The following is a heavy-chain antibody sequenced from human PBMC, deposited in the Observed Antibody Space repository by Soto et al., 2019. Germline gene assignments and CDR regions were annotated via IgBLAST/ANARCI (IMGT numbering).Heavy chain of an antibody. Sequence: SETLSLTCTVSGGSISSSNYYWGWIRQPPGKGLEWIGSIYYSGSTYYNPSLKSRVTISVDTSKNQFSLKLSSVIAADTAVYYCATQEVGGSYVYTFDPWGQGTLVTVSS. CDR3: ATQEVGGSYVYTFDP. CDR2: IYYSGST. D-gene: IGHD1-26*01. CDR1: GGSISSSNYY. V-gene: IGHV4-39*01. J-gene: IGHJ5*02.